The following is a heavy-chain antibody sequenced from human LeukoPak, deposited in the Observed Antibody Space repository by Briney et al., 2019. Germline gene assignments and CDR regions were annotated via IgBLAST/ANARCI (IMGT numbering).Heavy chain of an antibody. J-gene: IGHJ4*02. V-gene: IGHV3-48*03. D-gene: IGHD3-10*01. Sequence: GGSLRLSCAASGFTFSSYEMNWVRQAPGKGLEWVSYISSSGSTIYYADSVKGRFTISRDNAKNSLYLQMNSLRAEDTALYYCARERDYGSGSYFDYWGQGTLVTVSS. CDR1: GFTFSSYE. CDR2: ISSSGSTI. CDR3: ARERDYGSGSYFDY.